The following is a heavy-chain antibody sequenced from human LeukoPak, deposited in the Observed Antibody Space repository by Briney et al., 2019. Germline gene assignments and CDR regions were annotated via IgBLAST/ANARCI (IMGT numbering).Heavy chain of an antibody. Sequence: GGSLRLSCAASGFTFRSYGLHWVRQAPGKGLEHLSHISRDGDSTYYVNSVSGRFTISSINWKNTLNLQLDRLRPVNTDVYYCAKTKTAQFIYGPYKDYYYMDVWGKGTAVTVSS. CDR3: AKTKTAQFIYGPYKDYYYMDV. D-gene: IGHD3-10*01. J-gene: IGHJ6*03. CDR1: GFTFRSYG. CDR2: ISRDGDST. V-gene: IGHV3-64*01.